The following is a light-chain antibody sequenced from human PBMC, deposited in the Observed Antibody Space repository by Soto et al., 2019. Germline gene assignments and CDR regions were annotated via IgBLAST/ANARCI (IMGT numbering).Light chain of an antibody. CDR1: QSVSSN. CDR2: GAS. J-gene: IGKJ2*01. Sequence: EIVMTQSPATLSVSPGERETLSCRASQSVSSNLAWYQQKPGQAPRLLIYGASTRATGIPARFSGSGSGPEVTLTIISLQSEDFAVYYWQQYNNGHMYTFGQVTKQEIK. V-gene: IGKV3-15*01. CDR3: QQYNNGHMYT.